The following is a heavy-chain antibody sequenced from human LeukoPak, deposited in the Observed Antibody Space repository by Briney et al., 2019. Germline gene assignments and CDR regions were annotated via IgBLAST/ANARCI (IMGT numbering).Heavy chain of an antibody. V-gene: IGHV3-21*01. CDR1: GFTFSSHA. CDR3: ATILRRDAFDI. CDR2: ISSSSSYI. Sequence: GRSLRLSCAASGFTFSSHAMHWVRQAPGKGLEWVSSISSSSSYIYYADSVKGRFTISRDNAKNSLYLQMNSLRAEDTAVYYCATILRRDAFDIWGQGTMVTVSS. D-gene: IGHD3-3*01. J-gene: IGHJ3*02.